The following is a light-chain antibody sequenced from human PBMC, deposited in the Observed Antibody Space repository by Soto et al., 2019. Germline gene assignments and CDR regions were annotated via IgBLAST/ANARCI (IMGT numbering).Light chain of an antibody. CDR3: SSYTTLGTYV. CDR1: SSDISYYNY. CDR2: EVT. J-gene: IGLJ1*01. Sequence: QSVLTQPASVSGSPGQSITISCTGTSSDISYYNYVSWFQQHPGKAPKLIISEVTNRPSGVSNRFSGFKSGNTASLTISGLQAEDEAHYYCSSYTTLGTYVFGTGTKVTVL. V-gene: IGLV2-14*01.